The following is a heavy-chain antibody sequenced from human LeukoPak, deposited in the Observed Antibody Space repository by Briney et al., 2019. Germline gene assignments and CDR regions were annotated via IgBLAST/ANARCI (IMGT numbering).Heavy chain of an antibody. J-gene: IGHJ4*02. CDR3: ARAWLRLNPYFDY. D-gene: IGHD5-12*01. CDR1: GYTFTDYY. CDR2: INPNSGGT. Sequence: SVKVSCKASGYTFTDYYMHWVRQAPGQGLEWMGWINPNSGGTNYAQKFQGRVTMTRDTSISTAYMELSRLRSDDTAVYYCARAWLRLNPYFDYWGQGTLVSVSS. V-gene: IGHV1-2*02.